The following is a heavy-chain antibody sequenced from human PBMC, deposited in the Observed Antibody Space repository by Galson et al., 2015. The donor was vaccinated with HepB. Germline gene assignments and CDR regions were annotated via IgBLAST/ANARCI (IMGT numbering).Heavy chain of an antibody. J-gene: IGHJ3*02. CDR2: IKQDGSEK. CDR1: GFTFSSYW. CDR3: ARSLDYGGNPDAFDI. Sequence: SLRLSCAASGFTFSSYWMSWVRQAPGKGLEWVANIKQDGSEKYYVDSVKGRFTISRDNAKNSLYLQMNSLRAEDTAVYYCARSLDYGGNPDAFDIWGQGTMVTVSS. D-gene: IGHD4-23*01. V-gene: IGHV3-7*03.